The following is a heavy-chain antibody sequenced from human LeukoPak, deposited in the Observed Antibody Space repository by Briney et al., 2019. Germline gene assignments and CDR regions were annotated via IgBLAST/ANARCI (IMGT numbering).Heavy chain of an antibody. Sequence: SGGSLRLSCAASGFTFSSYAMSWVRQAPGKGLEWVSSISGSGGRTHYADSVRGRFTISRDNSKNTLYLQMDSLRAEDTAVYYCANEMLYAYAFDIWGQGTMVTVSS. V-gene: IGHV3-23*01. CDR2: ISGSGGRT. J-gene: IGHJ3*02. D-gene: IGHD2-2*01. CDR1: GFTFSSYA. CDR3: ANEMLYAYAFDI.